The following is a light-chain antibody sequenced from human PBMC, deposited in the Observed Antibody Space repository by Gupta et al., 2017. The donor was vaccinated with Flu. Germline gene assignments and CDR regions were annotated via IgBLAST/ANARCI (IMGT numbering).Light chain of an antibody. J-gene: IGKJ2*02. CDR3: MRCTHPWT. CDR2: EVS. V-gene: IGKV2-30*01. CDR1: QSLVYKNGITY. Sequence: DVVKTQSPLSLPVTLGQPASISRRSSQSLVYKNGITYLTWIQQRPGQSPRRLIYEVSKRDSGAPDRFSGSGSGTDFTLKISRVEAEDVGVYYCMRCTHPWTFGQGTRLEI.